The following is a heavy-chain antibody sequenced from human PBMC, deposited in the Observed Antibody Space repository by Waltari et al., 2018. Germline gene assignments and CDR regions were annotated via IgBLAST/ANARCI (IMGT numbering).Heavy chain of an antibody. CDR2: INSDGSST. CDR3: ARDPGGSSWFHYFDY. CDR1: GFTFSSSW. D-gene: IGHD6-13*01. J-gene: IGHJ4*02. V-gene: IGHV3-74*01. Sequence: EVQLLESGGGLVQPGGSLSLSCAASGFTFSSSWMHWVRQAPGKGLVWVSRINSDGSSTSYADSVKGRFTISRDNAKNTLYLQMNSLRAEDTAVYYCARDPGGSSWFHYFDYWGQGTLVTVSS.